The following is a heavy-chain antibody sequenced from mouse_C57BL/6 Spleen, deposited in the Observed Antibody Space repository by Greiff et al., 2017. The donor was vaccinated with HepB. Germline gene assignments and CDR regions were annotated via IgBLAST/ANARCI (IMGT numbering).Heavy chain of an antibody. V-gene: IGHV5-4*01. CDR1: GFTFSSYA. J-gene: IGHJ2*01. D-gene: IGHD1-1*01. CDR2: ISDGGSYT. Sequence: EVNLVESGGGLVKPGGSLKLSCAASGFTFSSYAMSWVRQTPEKRLEWVATISDGGSYTYYPDNVKGRFTISRDNAKNNLYLQMSHLKSEDTAMYYCARDGITTVGRYYFDYWGQGTTLTVSS. CDR3: ARDGITTVGRYYFDY.